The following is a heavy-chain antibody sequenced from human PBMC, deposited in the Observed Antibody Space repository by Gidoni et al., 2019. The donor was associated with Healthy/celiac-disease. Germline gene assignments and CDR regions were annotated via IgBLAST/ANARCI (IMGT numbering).Heavy chain of an antibody. D-gene: IGHD5-18*01. J-gene: IGHJ4*02. CDR1: GGSISSSSYY. CDR3: ARLDTAMSRLDY. Sequence: QLPLQESGPGLVKPSEPLSLTCPVSGGSISSSSYYWGWIRQPPGKGLEWIGSIYYSGSTYYNPSLKSRVTISVDTSKNQFSLKLSSVTAADTAVYYCARLDTAMSRLDYWGQGTLVTVSS. CDR2: IYYSGST. V-gene: IGHV4-39*01.